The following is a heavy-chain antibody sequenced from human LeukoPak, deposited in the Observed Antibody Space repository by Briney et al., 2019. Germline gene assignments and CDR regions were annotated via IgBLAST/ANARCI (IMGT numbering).Heavy chain of an antibody. CDR1: GYTFTSYG. V-gene: IGHV1-18*01. D-gene: IGHD3-10*01. Sequence: GASVKVSCKASGYTFTSYGISWVRQAPGQGLEWMGWISAYNGNTNYAQKLQGRVTMTTDTSTSTAYMELRSLRSDDTAVNYCARVITMVRGVVDFDYWGQGTLVTVSS. CDR3: ARVITMVRGVVDFDY. J-gene: IGHJ4*02. CDR2: ISAYNGNT.